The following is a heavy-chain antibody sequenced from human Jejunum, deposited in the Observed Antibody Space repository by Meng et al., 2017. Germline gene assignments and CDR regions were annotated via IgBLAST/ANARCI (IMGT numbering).Heavy chain of an antibody. D-gene: IGHD2-2*02. J-gene: IGHJ4*02. CDR1: CASISSSTW. CDR3: ARDSTNTLGSQTYYFDY. Sequence: QRPPQGSGPRLVKPSGTLSLPCAFSCASISSSTWWSWVRQPPGKGLEGIGKIYRSGSTYYNPSLKSRVTISVDKSNNQFSLKLSSVTAADTAVYYCARDSTNTLGSQTYYFDYWGQGTLVTVSS. CDR2: IYRSGST. V-gene: IGHV4-4*02.